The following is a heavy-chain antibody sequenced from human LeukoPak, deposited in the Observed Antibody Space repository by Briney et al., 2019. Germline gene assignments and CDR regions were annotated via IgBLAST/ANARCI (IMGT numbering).Heavy chain of an antibody. D-gene: IGHD1-20*01. CDR2: IYYSVGT. J-gene: IGHJ4*02. Sequence: SETLSLTCTVSGGSISSNNYYWGWIRQPPGKGLEWIGSIYYSVGTYYNPSLKSRVTISVDTSKNQFSLKLNSVTAADTAVYYCARRRRFNNWEFESWGQGTLVTVSS. CDR3: ARRRRFNNWEFES. CDR1: GGSISSNNYY. V-gene: IGHV4-39*01.